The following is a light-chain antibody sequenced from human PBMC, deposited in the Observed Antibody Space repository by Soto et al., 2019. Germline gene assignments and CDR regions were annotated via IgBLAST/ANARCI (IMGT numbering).Light chain of an antibody. Sequence: DIQMTPSPSYLSSSIGYRFPITCRASQTLNSFLNWYQQKPGKAPKSLIYAASSLQSGVPSRFSGSGSETDFTLTISSLEPEEFAVYYCQQRSDWPLTFGQGTRLDIK. CDR2: AAS. CDR1: QTLNSF. J-gene: IGKJ5*01. V-gene: IGKV1-39*01. CDR3: QQRSDWPLT.